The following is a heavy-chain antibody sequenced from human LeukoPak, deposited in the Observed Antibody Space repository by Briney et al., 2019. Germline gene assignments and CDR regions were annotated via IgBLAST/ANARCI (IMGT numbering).Heavy chain of an antibody. J-gene: IGHJ4*02. CDR2: INNSGGST. CDR1: GFTFSSYA. Sequence: PGGSLRLSCSASGFTFSSYAMSWVRQAPGKRLECVSVINNSGGSTHYADSVKGRFTISRDNSKSTLYLQMNSLRAEDTAVYYCAKGVTSGWRTLDYWGQGTLVTVSS. CDR3: AKGVTSGWRTLDY. V-gene: IGHV3-23*01. D-gene: IGHD6-19*01.